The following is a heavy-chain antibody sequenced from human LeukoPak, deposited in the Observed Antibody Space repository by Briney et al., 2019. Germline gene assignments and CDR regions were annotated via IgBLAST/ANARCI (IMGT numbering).Heavy chain of an antibody. CDR2: IYTSGST. D-gene: IGHD3-22*01. CDR3: ARDSYYYDSSGYARFDY. J-gene: IGHJ4*02. V-gene: IGHV4-4*07. CDR1: GGSTSSYY. Sequence: SETLSLTCTVSGGSTSSYYWSWIRQPAGKGLEWIGRIYTSGSTNYNPSLKSRVTMSVDTSKNQFSLKLSSVTAADTAVYYCARDSYYYDSSGYARFDYWGQGTLVTVSS.